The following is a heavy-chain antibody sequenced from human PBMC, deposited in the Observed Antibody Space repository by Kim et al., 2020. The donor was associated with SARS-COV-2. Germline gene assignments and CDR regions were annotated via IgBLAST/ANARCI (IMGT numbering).Heavy chain of an antibody. J-gene: IGHJ6*02. V-gene: IGHV4-34*01. CDR3: ATLRGELRRDQYYGMDV. D-gene: IGHD1-7*01. CDR2: INHSGST. Sequence: SETLSLTCAVYGGSFSGYYWSWIRQPPGKGLEWIGEINHSGSTNYNPSLKSRVTISVDTSKNQFSLKLSSVTAADTAVYYCATLRGELRRDQYYGMDVWGQGTTVTVSS. CDR1: GGSFSGYY.